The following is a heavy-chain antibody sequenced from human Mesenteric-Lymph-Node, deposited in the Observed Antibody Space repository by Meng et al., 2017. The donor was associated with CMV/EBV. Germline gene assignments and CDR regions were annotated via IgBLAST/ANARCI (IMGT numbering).Heavy chain of an antibody. J-gene: IGHJ4*02. CDR2: INTDNGKT. Sequence: CKASGYTFSNLAVHWVRQAPGQRLEWMGWINTDNGKTRYSQNFQGRVTFTSDTSAGTAYMEVSSLRSEDTAVYYCARFMIPYYYFDYWGQGTLVTVSS. CDR1: GYTFSNLA. V-gene: IGHV1-3*04. D-gene: IGHD3-10*01. CDR3: ARFMIPYYYFDY.